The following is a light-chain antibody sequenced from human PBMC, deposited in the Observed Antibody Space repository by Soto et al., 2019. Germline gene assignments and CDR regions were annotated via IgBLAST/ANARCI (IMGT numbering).Light chain of an antibody. CDR3: QQRSNWPPWT. CDR2: DAS. V-gene: IGKV3-11*01. J-gene: IGKJ1*01. CDR1: QSVSSY. Sequence: EIVLTQSPATLSLSPGERAALSCRASQSVSSYLAWYQQKPGQAPRLLIYDASNRATGIPARFSGNGSGTDFTLTISSLEPEDVAVYYCQQRSNWPPWTFGQGTKVDIK.